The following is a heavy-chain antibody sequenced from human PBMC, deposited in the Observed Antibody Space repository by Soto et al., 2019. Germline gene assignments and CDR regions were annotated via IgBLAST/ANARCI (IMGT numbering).Heavy chain of an antibody. D-gene: IGHD7-27*01. J-gene: IGHJ4*02. CDR2: IHYSGST. Sequence: NPSETLSLTCTVSGVSITSHYWTWIRQPPGKGLEWIGNIHYSGSTNYSPSLKSRVIISVDTSENQSSLKLSSVTTADTAVYYCTGGGPGHPFDYWGQGTLVTVSS. V-gene: IGHV4-59*11. CDR3: TGGGPGHPFDY. CDR1: GVSITSHY.